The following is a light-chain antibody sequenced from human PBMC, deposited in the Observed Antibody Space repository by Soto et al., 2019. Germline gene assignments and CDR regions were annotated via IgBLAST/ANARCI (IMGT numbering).Light chain of an antibody. Sequence: EIVLTQSPATLSLSPGERATLSCRASQSVSSYLAWYQQKPGQAPRLLIYDASNRATGIPARFSGSGSGTEFTLTISSLQSEDFEVYYCQPYNNWPLAVGPGPTVDI. CDR1: QSVSSY. CDR3: QPYNNWPLA. V-gene: IGKV3-11*01. J-gene: IGKJ3*01. CDR2: DAS.